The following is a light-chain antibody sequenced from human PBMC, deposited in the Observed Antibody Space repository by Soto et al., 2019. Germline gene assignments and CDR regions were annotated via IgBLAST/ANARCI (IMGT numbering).Light chain of an antibody. CDR1: QSVNRY. CDR2: DAS. Sequence: EIVLTQSPATLSLSPGERATLSCRASQSVNRYLAWYQQKPGQAPRLLIYDASSRATGIPARFSGSGSGTDYTLTIDSLEPEDSAVYYCQQRYTWPPLTFGHGTRLEI. V-gene: IGKV3-11*01. J-gene: IGKJ5*01. CDR3: QQRYTWPPLT.